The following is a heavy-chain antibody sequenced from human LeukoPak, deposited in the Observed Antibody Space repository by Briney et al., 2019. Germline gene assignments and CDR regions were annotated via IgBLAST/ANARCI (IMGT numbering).Heavy chain of an antibody. V-gene: IGHV3-64D*06. CDR3: AAGKLYCGGDCYPFDF. CDR1: GFTLSGYA. CDR2: ISSSGGST. Sequence: GGSLRLSCSASGFTLSGYAMHWVRQAPGKGVEYVSGISSSGGSTYYADSVRGRFTISRDNSKNTLYLQMSSLRAEDTAVYYCAAGKLYCGGDCYPFDFWGQGTLVTVSS. D-gene: IGHD2-21*02. J-gene: IGHJ4*02.